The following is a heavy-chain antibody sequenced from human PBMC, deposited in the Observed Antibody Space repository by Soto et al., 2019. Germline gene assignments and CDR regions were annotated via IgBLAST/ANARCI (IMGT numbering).Heavy chain of an antibody. V-gene: IGHV3-7*01. CDR2: IKHDGSVQ. CDR1: GSTFSGYW. Sequence: TGGSLRLSCEASGSTFSGYWMSWVRQAPGKGLEWVADIKHDGSVQYYADSLKGRFTVSRDNSKNTLYLQMSSLRAEDTAVYYCVKDGSSGWPYYYGMDVWGQGTTVTVSS. J-gene: IGHJ6*02. CDR3: VKDGSSGWPYYYGMDV. D-gene: IGHD6-19*01.